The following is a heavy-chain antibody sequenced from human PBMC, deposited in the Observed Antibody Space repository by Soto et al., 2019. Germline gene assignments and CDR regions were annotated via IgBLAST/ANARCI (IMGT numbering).Heavy chain of an antibody. J-gene: IGHJ5*02. Sequence: SETLSLTCAVSGGSISSDGYSWSWIRQPPGKGLEWIGYIYHSGSTYYNPSLKSRVTISVDRSKNQFSLKLSSVTAADAAVYYCARVPSPWGQGTLVTVSS. V-gene: IGHV4-30-2*01. CDR1: GGSISSDGYS. CDR3: ARVPSP. CDR2: IYHSGST.